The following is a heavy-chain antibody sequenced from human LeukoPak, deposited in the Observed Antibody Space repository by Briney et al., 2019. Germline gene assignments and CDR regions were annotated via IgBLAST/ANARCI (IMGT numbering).Heavy chain of an antibody. CDR1: GFTFSRYA. CDR2: ISSSGDST. V-gene: IGHV3-23*01. J-gene: IGHJ4*02. CDR3: AKDLDDRN. D-gene: IGHD3-16*01. Sequence: GGSLTLSRAGSGFTFSRYAMSWVRQAPGKGLDWVSGISSSGDSTYSADSVKGRFTISRDNSKNTLYLQMNSLRAEDTAVYYCAKDLDDRNWGQGTLVTVSS.